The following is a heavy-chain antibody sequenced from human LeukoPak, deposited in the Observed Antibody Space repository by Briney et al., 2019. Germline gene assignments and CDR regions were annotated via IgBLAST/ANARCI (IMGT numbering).Heavy chain of an antibody. CDR3: AKRAGNQYYYYDSSGGETDY. Sequence: GGSLRLSCAASGFTFSSYAISWVRQAPGKGLEWVSGISGNGGSTYYADSVKGRFTISRDNSKNTLYLQMNSLRAEDTAVYYCAKRAGNQYYYYDSSGGETDYWGQGTLVTVSS. V-gene: IGHV3-23*01. D-gene: IGHD3-22*01. CDR2: ISGNGGST. CDR1: GFTFSSYA. J-gene: IGHJ4*02.